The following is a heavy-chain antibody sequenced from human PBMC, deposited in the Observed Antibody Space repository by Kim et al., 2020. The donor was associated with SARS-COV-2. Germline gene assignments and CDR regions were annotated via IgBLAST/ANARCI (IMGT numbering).Heavy chain of an antibody. J-gene: IGHJ5*02. CDR1: GGSFSGYY. V-gene: IGHV4-34*01. CDR2: INHSGST. D-gene: IGHD1-26*01. CDR3: ARERRGSNNWFDP. Sequence: SETLSLTCAVYGGSFSGYYWSWIRQPPGKGLEWIGEINHSGSTNYNPSLKSRVTISVDTSKNQFSLKLSSVTAADTAVYYCARERRGSNNWFDPWGQGTL.